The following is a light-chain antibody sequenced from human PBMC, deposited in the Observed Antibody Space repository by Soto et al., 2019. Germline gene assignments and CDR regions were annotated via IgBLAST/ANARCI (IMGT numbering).Light chain of an antibody. Sequence: QSALTQPASVSGSPGQSITISCTGTSSDVGGYNYVSWYQQHPGKAPKLMIYDVSYRPSGVSNRFSGSQSGNTASLTISGLQAEDEADYYCTSYTSSSTLEVFGGGTKLTVL. CDR1: SSDVGGYNY. CDR2: DVS. J-gene: IGLJ2*01. CDR3: TSYTSSSTLEV. V-gene: IGLV2-14*01.